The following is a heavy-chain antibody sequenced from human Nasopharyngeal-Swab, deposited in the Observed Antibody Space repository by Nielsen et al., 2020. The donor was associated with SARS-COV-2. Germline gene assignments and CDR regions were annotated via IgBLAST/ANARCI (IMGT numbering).Heavy chain of an antibody. Sequence: SETLSLTCTVSGGSISSGSYYWSWIRQPAGKGLEWIGRIYTSGSTNYNPSLKSRVTISVDTSKNQFSLKLSSVTAADTAVYYCARDRSWNDGWFDPWGQGTLVTVSS. CDR1: GGSISSGSYY. CDR3: ARDRSWNDGWFDP. D-gene: IGHD1-1*01. CDR2: IYTSGST. V-gene: IGHV4-61*02. J-gene: IGHJ5*02.